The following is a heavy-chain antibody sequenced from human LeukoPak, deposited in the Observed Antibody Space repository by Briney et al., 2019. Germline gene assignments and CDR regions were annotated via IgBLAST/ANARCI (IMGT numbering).Heavy chain of an antibody. CDR1: GYSFTSYW. D-gene: IGHD6-13*01. Sequence: GESLKISCKGSGYSFTSYWIGWVRQMPGKGLEWMGIIYPVDSDTRYSPSFQGQVTISADKSISTAYLQWSSLKASDTAMYYCARLPGIAAARYYFDYWGQGTLVTVPS. CDR2: IYPVDSDT. V-gene: IGHV5-51*01. J-gene: IGHJ4*02. CDR3: ARLPGIAAARYYFDY.